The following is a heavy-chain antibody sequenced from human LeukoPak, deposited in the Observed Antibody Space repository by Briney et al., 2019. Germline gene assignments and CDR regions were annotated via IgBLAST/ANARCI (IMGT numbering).Heavy chain of an antibody. CDR2: ISYDGSNK. CDR3: ASNELGANKKGYYYYYMDV. J-gene: IGHJ6*03. Sequence: GRSLRLSCAASGFTFSSYGMHWVRQAPGKGLEWVAVISYDGSNKYYADSVKGRFTISRDNSKNTLYLQMNSLRSEDTAVYYCASNELGANKKGYYYYYMDVWGKGTTVTVSS. D-gene: IGHD4/OR15-4a*01. V-gene: IGHV3-30*03. CDR1: GFTFSSYG.